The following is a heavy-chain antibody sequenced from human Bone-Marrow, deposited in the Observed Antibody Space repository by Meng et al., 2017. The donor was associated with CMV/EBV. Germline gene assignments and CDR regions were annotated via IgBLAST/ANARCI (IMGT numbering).Heavy chain of an antibody. Sequence: SLKISCAASGFTFDDYAMHWVRQAPGKGLEWVSGISWNSGRIGYADSVKGRFTISRDNAKNSLYLQMNSLRAEDTALYYCAKDMVGGNWGNTFDYWGQGTLVTVSS. CDR1: GFTFDDYA. J-gene: IGHJ4*02. D-gene: IGHD7-27*01. CDR2: ISWNSGRI. CDR3: AKDMVGGNWGNTFDY. V-gene: IGHV3-9*01.